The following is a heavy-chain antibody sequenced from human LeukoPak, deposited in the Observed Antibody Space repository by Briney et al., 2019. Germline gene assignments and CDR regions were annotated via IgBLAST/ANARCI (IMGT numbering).Heavy chain of an antibody. CDR3: ARGVGSGHDGYYYYGMDV. V-gene: IGHV4-34*01. D-gene: IGHD5-12*01. J-gene: IGHJ6*02. Sequence: SETLSLTCAVYGGSFSGYYWSWIRQPPGKGLEWIGEINHSGSTNYNPSLKSRVTISVDTSKNQFSLKLSSVTAADTAVYYCARGVGSGHDGYYYYGMDVWGQGTTVTVSS. CDR1: GGSFSGYY. CDR2: INHSGST.